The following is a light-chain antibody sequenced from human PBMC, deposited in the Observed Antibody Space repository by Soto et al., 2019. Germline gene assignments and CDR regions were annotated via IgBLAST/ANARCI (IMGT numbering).Light chain of an antibody. CDR2: AAS. Sequence: IQMTQSPYSVSASVGDRVTITCLASQGIRNDLGWYQQKPGKAPKLLIYAASSLQSGVPLRFSGSGSGTDFTLTISSLQPEDFATYYCLQDYNYPWAFGQGTKVDIK. CDR3: LQDYNYPWA. J-gene: IGKJ1*01. CDR1: QGIRND. V-gene: IGKV1-6*01.